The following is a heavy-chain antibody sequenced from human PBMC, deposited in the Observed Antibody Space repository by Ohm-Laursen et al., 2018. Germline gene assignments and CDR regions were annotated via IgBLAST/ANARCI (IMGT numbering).Heavy chain of an antibody. CDR2: ISGSGSRT. CDR3: AKAPSLGSIFQH. Sequence: SLRLSCSASGFTFSSYAMNWVRQAPGKGLEWVSGISGSGSRTYYADSVKGRFTISRDNSKNTVHLQMNSLRAEDTAMYYCAKAPSLGSIFQHWGQGTLVIVSS. V-gene: IGHV3-23*01. D-gene: IGHD3-16*01. CDR1: GFTFSSYA. J-gene: IGHJ1*01.